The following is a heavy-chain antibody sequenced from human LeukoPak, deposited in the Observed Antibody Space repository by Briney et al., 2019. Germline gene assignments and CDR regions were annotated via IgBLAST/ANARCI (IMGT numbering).Heavy chain of an antibody. CDR3: ARHSSRDDAFDI. D-gene: IGHD6-13*01. J-gene: IGHJ3*02. CDR2: IYYTGTT. V-gene: IGHV4-39*07. CDR1: GASISTSSYY. Sequence: SETLSLTCTVSGASISTSSYYWGWIRQPPGKGLEWIGSIYYTGTTYYSPSLKSRVTISLDTSKNQFSLKLRSVTAADTAVYYCARHSSRDDAFDIWGQGTMVTVSS.